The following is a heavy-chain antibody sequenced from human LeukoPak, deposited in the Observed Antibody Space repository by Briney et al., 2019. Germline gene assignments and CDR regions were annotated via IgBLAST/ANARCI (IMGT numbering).Heavy chain of an antibody. CDR1: GVSVSIYY. Sequence: PSETLSLTCTVSGVSVSIYYWSWIRQPAGKGLECIGRVYTTGSTYYNPSLKSRVTISVDKSKNQFSLNLSSVTAADTAVYYCAREVGSGGNYYPDYWGQGTLVTVSS. J-gene: IGHJ4*03. CDR2: VYTTGST. CDR3: AREVGSGGNYYPDY. V-gene: IGHV4-4*07. D-gene: IGHD1-26*01.